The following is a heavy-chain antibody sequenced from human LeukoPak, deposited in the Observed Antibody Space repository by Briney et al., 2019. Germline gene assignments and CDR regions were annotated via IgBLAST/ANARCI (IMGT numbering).Heavy chain of an antibody. Sequence: GGSLRLSCAASGFTFSSYSMNWVRQAPGKGLEWVSSISSSSGYIYYADSVKGRFTISRDNAKNSLYLQMNSLRAEDTAVYYCARVEALQRWLQLSMHWDYYYGMDVWGQGTTVTVSS. V-gene: IGHV3-21*01. CDR3: ARVEALQRWLQLSMHWDYYYGMDV. CDR2: ISSSSGYI. D-gene: IGHD5-24*01. J-gene: IGHJ6*02. CDR1: GFTFSSYS.